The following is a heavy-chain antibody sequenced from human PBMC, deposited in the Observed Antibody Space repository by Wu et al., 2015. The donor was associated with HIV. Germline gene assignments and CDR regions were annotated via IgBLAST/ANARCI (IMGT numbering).Heavy chain of an antibody. Sequence: QVQLVQSGAEVKKPGSSVKVSCKASGGTFSTYAMNWVRQAPGQGLEWMGRIIPALGTVKYAQSFQGRVTISTDGTDESTRTAYMELSSLRFEDTAVYYCARNTDSVATSLYSLGVWGQGTTVTVSS. CDR3: ARNTDSVATSLYSLGV. CDR2: IIPALGTV. V-gene: IGHV1-69*05. CDR1: GGTFSTYA. D-gene: IGHD5-12*01. J-gene: IGHJ6*02.